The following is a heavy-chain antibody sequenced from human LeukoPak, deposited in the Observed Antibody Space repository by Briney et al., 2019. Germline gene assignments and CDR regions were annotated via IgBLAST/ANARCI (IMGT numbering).Heavy chain of an antibody. V-gene: IGHV3-23*01. D-gene: IGHD4-17*01. CDR2: ISGDLRYI. CDR1: GFSFSSYS. CDR3: ATKPTYGGYTDY. J-gene: IGHJ4*02. Sequence: GGSLRLSCAASGFSFSSYSVNWVRQAPGKGLEWVSSISGDLRYISYADSVKGRFTISRDNSKNTLFLQMNSLRAEDTAVYYCATKPTYGGYTDYWGQGTLVTVSS.